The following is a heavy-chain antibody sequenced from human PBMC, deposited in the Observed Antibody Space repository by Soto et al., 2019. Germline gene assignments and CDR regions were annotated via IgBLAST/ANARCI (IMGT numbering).Heavy chain of an antibody. CDR2: LQSGGTT. D-gene: IGHD2-15*01. CDR3: ARDDVLCDGSRCYVVPLDV. CDR1: GFTVSSKY. Sequence: EVQLVESGGALVQPGGSLRLSCEASGFTVSSKYMSWVRQAPGKGLEWVSLLQSGGTTYYADSVKGRFTISRDTSENTLDLQMDSLRAEDTAVYYCARDDVLCDGSRCYVVPLDVWGKGTTFTVSS. V-gene: IGHV3-66*01. J-gene: IGHJ6*04.